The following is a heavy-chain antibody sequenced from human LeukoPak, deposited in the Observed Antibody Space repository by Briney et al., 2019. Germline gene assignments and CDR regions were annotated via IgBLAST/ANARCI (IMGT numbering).Heavy chain of an antibody. V-gene: IGHV4-61*02. D-gene: IGHD6-19*01. CDR3: ARGNSGPYWYFDL. CDR1: GGSISSGSYY. Sequence: PSQTLSLTCTVSGGSISSGSYYWSWIRQPAGKGLEWIGRIYTSGSTNYNPSLKSRVTISVDTSKNQFSLKLSSVTAADTAVYYCARGNSGPYWYFDLWGRGTLVTVSS. J-gene: IGHJ2*01. CDR2: IYTSGST.